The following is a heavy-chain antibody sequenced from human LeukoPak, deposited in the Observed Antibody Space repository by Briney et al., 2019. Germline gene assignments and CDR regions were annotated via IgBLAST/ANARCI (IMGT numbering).Heavy chain of an antibody. D-gene: IGHD1-26*01. J-gene: IGHJ4*02. CDR3: ARMIVGATAVDY. Sequence: ASVKVSCKASGYTFTGHYLHWVRQVPGQGLEWMGWINPRNAATNYAQKFQGRVTMTRDTSISTVYMELRSLRSDDTAVYYCARMIVGATAVDYWGQGTLVTVSS. CDR2: INPRNAAT. V-gene: IGHV1-2*02. CDR1: GYTFTGHY.